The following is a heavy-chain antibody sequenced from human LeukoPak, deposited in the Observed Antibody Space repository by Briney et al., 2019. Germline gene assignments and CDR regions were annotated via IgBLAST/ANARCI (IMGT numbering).Heavy chain of an antibody. CDR2: IKSKTDGGTT. D-gene: IGHD3-3*01. Sequence: PGGSLRLSCAASEFTFSNAWMSWVRQAPGKGLEWVGRIKSKTDGGTTDYAAPVKGRFTISRDDSKNTLYLQMNSLKTEDTAVYYCTTAESYYDFWSGYYMIDYWGQGTLVTVSS. J-gene: IGHJ4*02. CDR1: EFTFSNAW. V-gene: IGHV3-15*01. CDR3: TTAESYYDFWSGYYMIDY.